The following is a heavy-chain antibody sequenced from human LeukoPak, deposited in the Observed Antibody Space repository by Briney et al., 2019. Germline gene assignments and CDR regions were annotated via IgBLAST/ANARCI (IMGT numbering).Heavy chain of an antibody. CDR1: GGSISSSNW. V-gene: IGHV4-4*02. Sequence: PSETLSLTCAVSGGSISSSNWWSWVRQPPGKGLEWIGEIYHSGSTNYNPSLKSRVTISVDKSKNQFSLKLSSVTAADTAVYYCAREVPYCSSTSCYPALDYWGQGTLVTVSS. CDR2: IYHSGST. CDR3: AREVPYCSSTSCYPALDY. J-gene: IGHJ4*02. D-gene: IGHD2-2*01.